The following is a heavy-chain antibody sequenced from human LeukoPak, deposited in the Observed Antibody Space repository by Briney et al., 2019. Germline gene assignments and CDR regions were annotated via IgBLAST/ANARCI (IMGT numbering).Heavy chain of an antibody. J-gene: IGHJ4*02. CDR3: ATDLMITMVRGVILDY. CDR2: VDPEDGET. Sequence: ASVKVSCKVSGYTFTDYYMHWVQQAPGKGLEWMGLVDPEDGETIYAEKFQGRVTITADTSTDTAYMELSSLRSEDTAVYYCATDLMITMVRGVILDYWGQGTLATASS. V-gene: IGHV1-69-2*01. D-gene: IGHD3-10*01. CDR1: GYTFTDYY.